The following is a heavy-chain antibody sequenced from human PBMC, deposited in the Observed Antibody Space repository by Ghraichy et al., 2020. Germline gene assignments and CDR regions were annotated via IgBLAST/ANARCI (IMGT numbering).Heavy chain of an antibody. D-gene: IGHD3-10*01. CDR1: GFSLSTSGVG. Sequence: SGPTLVKPTQTLTLTCTFSGFSLSTSGVGVGWIRQPPGKALEWLALIYWDDDKRYSPSLKSRLTISKDTSKNQVVLTMTNMDPVDTATYYCAHSGRSITMIRGVIIAEPYYYYGMDVWGQGTTVIVSS. CDR3: AHSGRSITMIRGVIIAEPYYYYGMDV. CDR2: IYWDDDK. V-gene: IGHV2-5*02. J-gene: IGHJ6*02.